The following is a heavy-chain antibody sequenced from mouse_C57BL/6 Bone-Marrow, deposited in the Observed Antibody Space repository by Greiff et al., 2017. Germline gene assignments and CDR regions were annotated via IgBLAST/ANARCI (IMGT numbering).Heavy chain of an antibody. CDR1: GYTFTSYW. V-gene: IGHV1-72*01. Sequence: QVHVKQPGAELVQPGASVTLSCTASGYTFTSYWMHWVKQRPGRGLEWIGRIEPNSGGTKYNAKFTSKATLTVDKPSSTAYMQLSSLTSEDSAVYYCARLGSSYERAMDYWGQGTSVTVSS. CDR3: ARLGSSYERAMDY. D-gene: IGHD1-1*01. CDR2: IEPNSGGT. J-gene: IGHJ4*01.